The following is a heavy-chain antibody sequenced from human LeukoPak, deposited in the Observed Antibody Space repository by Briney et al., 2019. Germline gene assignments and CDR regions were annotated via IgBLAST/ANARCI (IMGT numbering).Heavy chain of an antibody. CDR3: ARDGLAVAGTPFDY. Sequence: ASVKVSCKASGYTFTSYAMHWVRQAPGQRLEWMGRINAGNGNTKYSQKFQGRVTITRDTSASTAYMELSSLRSEDTAVYYCARDGLAVAGTPFDYWGQGTLVTVSS. CDR2: INAGNGNT. J-gene: IGHJ4*02. V-gene: IGHV1-3*01. D-gene: IGHD6-19*01. CDR1: GYTFTSYA.